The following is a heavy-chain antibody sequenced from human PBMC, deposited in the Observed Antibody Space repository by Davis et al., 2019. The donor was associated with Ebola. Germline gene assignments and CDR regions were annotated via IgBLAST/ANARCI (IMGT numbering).Heavy chain of an antibody. Sequence: ASVKVSCKASGGTFSSYDINWVRQATGQGLEWMGWMNPNSGNTGYAQKFQGRVTMTRNTSISTAYMELSSLRSEDTAVYYCARGRRIAVAGTDYWGQGTLVTVSS. CDR2: MNPNSGNT. CDR3: ARGRRIAVAGTDY. D-gene: IGHD6-19*01. CDR1: GGTFSSYD. J-gene: IGHJ4*02. V-gene: IGHV1-8*02.